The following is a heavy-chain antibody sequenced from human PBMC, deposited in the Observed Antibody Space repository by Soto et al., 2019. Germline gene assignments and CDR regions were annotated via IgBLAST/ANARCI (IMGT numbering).Heavy chain of an antibody. V-gene: IGHV3-23*01. J-gene: IGHJ5*02. D-gene: IGHD6-13*01. Sequence: HPXGCLRLSCAASGFSFSNFSMSWVRQAPGTGLEWVSSISVSGDKTYYLDSVKGRFTIARDNSKNTLYLHMNSLGAEDTAVYFCAKDYASTWYWYFDTWGQGTLVTVSS. CDR1: GFSFSNFS. CDR2: ISVSGDKT. CDR3: AKDYASTWYWYFDT.